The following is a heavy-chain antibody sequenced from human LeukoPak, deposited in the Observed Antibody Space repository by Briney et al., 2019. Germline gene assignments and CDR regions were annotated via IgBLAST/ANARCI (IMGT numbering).Heavy chain of an antibody. Sequence: ASVKVSCKASGGTFSSYAISWVRQAPGQGLEWMGGIIPIFGTANYAQKFQGRVTITTDESTSTAYMELSSLRSEDTAVYYCARDLVAVAGIPWFDPWGQGTLVTVSS. D-gene: IGHD6-19*01. CDR3: ARDLVAVAGIPWFDP. CDR2: IIPIFGTA. J-gene: IGHJ5*02. CDR1: GGTFSSYA. V-gene: IGHV1-69*05.